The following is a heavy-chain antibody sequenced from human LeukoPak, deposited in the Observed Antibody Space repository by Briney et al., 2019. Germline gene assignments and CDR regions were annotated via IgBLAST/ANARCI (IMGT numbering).Heavy chain of an antibody. CDR3: AKGRIQLWYNWFDP. CDR1: GFTFDDYA. CDR2: ISWNSGSI. V-gene: IGHV3-9*01. Sequence: GGSLRLSCAASGFTFDDYAMHWVRHAPGKGLEWVSGISWNSGSIGYADSVKGRFTISRDNAKNSLYLQMNSLRAEDTALYYCAKGRIQLWYNWFDPWGQGTLVTVSS. J-gene: IGHJ5*02. D-gene: IGHD5-18*01.